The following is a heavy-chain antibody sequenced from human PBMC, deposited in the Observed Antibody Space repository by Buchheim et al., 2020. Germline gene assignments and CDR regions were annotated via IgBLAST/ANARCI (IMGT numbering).Heavy chain of an antibody. D-gene: IGHD3-22*01. CDR2: IYYSWST. CDR1: GGSISSYY. Sequence: QVQLQESGPGLVKPSETLSLTCTVSGGSISSYYWSWIRQPPGKGLEWIGYIYYSWSTNYNPSLKRRVTISVDTSKNQFSLKLSSVTAADTAVYYCARDSYYYDSSGYYEWNYYYYGMNVWGQGTT. CDR3: ARDSYYYDSSGYYEWNYYYYGMNV. V-gene: IGHV4-59*01. J-gene: IGHJ6*02.